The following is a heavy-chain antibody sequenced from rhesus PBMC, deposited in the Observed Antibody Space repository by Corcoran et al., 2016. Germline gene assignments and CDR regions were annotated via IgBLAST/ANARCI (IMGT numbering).Heavy chain of an antibody. V-gene: IGHV4-173*01. CDR1: VRTISSYW. J-gene: IGHJ5-2*02. Sequence: PQLQESAPGLVKPPELLSLTCAVLVRTISSYWRCWVRQPPGEGLEGIGRISGSGGSTSYNPSLKSRVTISTDTSKNQFSLKLSSVTAADTAVYYCARASSSGWYLNSLDVWGRGVLVTVSS. D-gene: IGHD6-31*01. CDR2: ISGSGGST. CDR3: ARASSSGWYLNSLDV.